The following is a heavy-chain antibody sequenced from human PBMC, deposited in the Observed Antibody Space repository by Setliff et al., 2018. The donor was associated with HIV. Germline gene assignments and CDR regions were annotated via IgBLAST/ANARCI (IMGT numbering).Heavy chain of an antibody. CDR1: GFTFSSYG. D-gene: IGHD3-3*01. Sequence: GGSLRLSCAASGFTFSSYGMHWVRQAPGKGLEWVAVIWYDGSNKYYADSVKGRFTISRDNSKNTLYLQMNSLRAEDTAVYYCAKESPDRDFWSGYYLYYYYGMDVWGQGTTVTVSS. V-gene: IGHV3-30*02. CDR2: IWYDGSNK. CDR3: AKESPDRDFWSGYYLYYYYGMDV. J-gene: IGHJ6*02.